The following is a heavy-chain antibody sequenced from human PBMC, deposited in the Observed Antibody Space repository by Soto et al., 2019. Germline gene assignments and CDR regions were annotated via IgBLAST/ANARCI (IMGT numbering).Heavy chain of an antibody. CDR1: GYTFTSYG. J-gene: IGHJ5*01. CDR3: ARVPVGYDILTGYWEPNWFDS. D-gene: IGHD3-9*01. CDR2: ISAYNGNT. V-gene: IGHV1-18*01. Sequence: ASVKVSCKASGYTFTSYGISWVRQAPGQGLEWMGWISAYNGNTNYAQKLQGRVTMTTDTSTSTAYMELRSLRSDDTAVYYCARVPVGYDILTGYWEPNWFDSWGQGSLVTVSS.